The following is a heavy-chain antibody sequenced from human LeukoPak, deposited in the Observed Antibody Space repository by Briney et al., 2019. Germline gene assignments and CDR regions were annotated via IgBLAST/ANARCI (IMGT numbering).Heavy chain of an antibody. CDR1: GGSISSGGYY. J-gene: IGHJ5*02. V-gene: IGHV4-39*01. CDR3: ARALGYCSGGSCTRGYNWFDP. D-gene: IGHD2-15*01. CDR2: IYYGGST. Sequence: SETLSLTCTASGGSISSGGYYWGWLRQPPGTGLEWIGSIYYGGSTYYNPSLKSRVTISVDTSMNQFSLKLSFVTTADTAVYYCARALGYCSGGSCTRGYNWFDPWGQGTLVTVPS.